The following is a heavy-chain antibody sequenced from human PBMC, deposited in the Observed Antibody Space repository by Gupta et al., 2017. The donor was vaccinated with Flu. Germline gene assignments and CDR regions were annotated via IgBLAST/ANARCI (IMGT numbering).Heavy chain of an antibody. V-gene: IGHV3-7*01. CDR3: AREGGGYCTSTSCFVY. Sequence: CVSWVHQAPGTGLGGVANIKQDGSAQYFVDSGKGRFTSSRDNDKNARYLQINSLMVEDPAVYYCAREGGGYCTSTSCFVYGCQGTLVTVSS. CDR1: C. J-gene: IGHJ4*02. CDR2: IKQDGSAQ. D-gene: IGHD2-2*01.